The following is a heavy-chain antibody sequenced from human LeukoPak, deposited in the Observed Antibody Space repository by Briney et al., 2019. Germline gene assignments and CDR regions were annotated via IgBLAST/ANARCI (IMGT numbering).Heavy chain of an antibody. J-gene: IGHJ4*02. V-gene: IGHV4-31*03. CDR2: IYYSGST. CDR1: GGSISSGVYY. Sequence: SETLSLTCTVCGGSISSGVYYWSWIRQHPGKGLEWIGYIYYSGSTYYNPSLKSRVTISVDTSKNQFSLKLSSVTAADTAVYYCAGAHNWNSYYYFDYWGQGILVTVSS. D-gene: IGHD1-7*01. CDR3: AGAHNWNSYYYFDY.